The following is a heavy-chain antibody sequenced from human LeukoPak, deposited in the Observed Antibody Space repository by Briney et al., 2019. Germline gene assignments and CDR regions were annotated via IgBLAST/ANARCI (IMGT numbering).Heavy chain of an antibody. CDR3: ARAIWYGSGTTAFDY. CDR2: IYNSGST. D-gene: IGHD3-10*01. Sequence: SETLSLTCTVSGGSISSYYWSWIRQPAGKGLEWIGRIYNSGSTNYNTNYNPSLSSRVTMSVDTSKNQFSPKLNSVTAADTAVYYCARAIWYGSGTTAFDYWGQGTLVTVSS. CDR1: GGSISSYY. J-gene: IGHJ4*02. V-gene: IGHV4-4*07.